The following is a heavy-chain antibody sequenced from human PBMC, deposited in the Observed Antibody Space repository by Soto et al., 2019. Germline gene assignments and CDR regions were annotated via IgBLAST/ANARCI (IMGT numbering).Heavy chain of an antibody. D-gene: IGHD6-19*01. V-gene: IGHV3-48*03. J-gene: IGHJ4*02. CDR1: GFTFSSHE. CDR3: ARGYSGGWSRGGYFDY. Sequence: PGGSLRLSCAASGFTFSSHEMNWVRQAPGKGLEWVSFISISGTNVYYSDAVSGRFTISRDNAKNSLFLQRNSLRAGDTAVYYCARGYSGGWSRGGYFDYWGQGTRVTVSS. CDR2: ISISGTNV.